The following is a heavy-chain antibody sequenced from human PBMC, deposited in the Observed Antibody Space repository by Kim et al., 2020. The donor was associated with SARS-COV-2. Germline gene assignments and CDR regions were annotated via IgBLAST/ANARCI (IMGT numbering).Heavy chain of an antibody. CDR2: IIPILGIA. D-gene: IGHD6-13*01. CDR3: ARGAAAGYNWFDP. J-gene: IGHJ5*02. Sequence: SVKVPCKASGGTFSSYAISWVRQAPGQGLERMGRIIPILGIANYAQKFQGRVTITADKSTSTAYMELSSLRSEDTAVYYCARGAAAGYNWFDPWGQGTLVTVSS. CDR1: GGTFSSYA. V-gene: IGHV1-69*04.